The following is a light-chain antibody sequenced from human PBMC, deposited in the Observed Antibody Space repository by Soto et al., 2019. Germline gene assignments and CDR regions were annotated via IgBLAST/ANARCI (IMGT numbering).Light chain of an antibody. V-gene: IGKV3-11*01. CDR3: QQRSNWLLA. Sequence: EIVFTQSPATLSLSPGERATLSCRASQSVSSYLAWYQQKPGQAPRLLIYDASNRATGIPARFSGSGSGTDFTLTISSXEPEDFAVYYCQQRSNWLLAFGQGTKVDIK. J-gene: IGKJ1*01. CDR2: DAS. CDR1: QSVSSY.